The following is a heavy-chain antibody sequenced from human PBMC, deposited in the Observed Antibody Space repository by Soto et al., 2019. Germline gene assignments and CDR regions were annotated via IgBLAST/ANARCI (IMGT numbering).Heavy chain of an antibody. D-gene: IGHD2-2*01. CDR1: GFSLSTSD. CDR3: ARGEAEGSCSSSSFYPFDP. J-gene: IGHJ4*03. Sequence: PGGSLRLSSAVSGFSLSTSDMDWVRQFPGKGLGWVSSTSGSSRYVFYADSVKGRFTLYPHHANKSLYLQMNSRRAEAPAVYYCARGEAEGSCSSSSFYPFDPWGQGTLVTVSS. CDR2: TSGSSRYV. V-gene: IGHV3-21*01.